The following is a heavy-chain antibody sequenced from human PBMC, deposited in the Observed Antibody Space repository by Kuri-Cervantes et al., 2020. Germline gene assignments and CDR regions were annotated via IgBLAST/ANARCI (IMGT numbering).Heavy chain of an antibody. D-gene: IGHD3-22*01. J-gene: IGHJ4*02. V-gene: IGHV3-53*01. CDR1: GFTVSSNY. CDR3: ARDLWDSYYYDSSGYSALDY. CDR2: IYSGGST. Sequence: GESLKISCAASGFTVSSNYMSWVRQAPGKGLEWVSVIYSGGSTYYADSVKGRFTISRDNSKNTLYLQMNSLRAKDTAVYYCARDLWDSYYYDSSGYSALDYWGQGTLVTVSS.